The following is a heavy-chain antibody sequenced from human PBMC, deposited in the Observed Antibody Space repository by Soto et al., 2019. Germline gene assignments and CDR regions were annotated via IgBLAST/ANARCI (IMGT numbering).Heavy chain of an antibody. V-gene: IGHV3-23*01. CDR2: ISGSGGST. CDR3: ARDRRVTIFGVVIPFDI. D-gene: IGHD3-3*01. J-gene: IGHJ3*02. CDR1: GFTFSSYA. Sequence: GGSLRLSCAASGFTFSSYAMSWVRQAPGKGLEWVSAISGSGGSTYYADSVKGRFTISRDNAKNSLYLQMNSLRAEDTAVYYCARDRRVTIFGVVIPFDIWGQGTMVTVSS.